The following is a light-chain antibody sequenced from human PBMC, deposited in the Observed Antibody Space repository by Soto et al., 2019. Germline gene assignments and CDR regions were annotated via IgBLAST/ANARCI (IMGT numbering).Light chain of an antibody. J-gene: IGKJ1*01. V-gene: IGKV3-20*01. CDR2: GAS. CDR1: QGISSY. CDR3: QQYGSSRT. Sequence: LTQSPSFLSASVGDRVTITCRASQGISSYLAWYQQKPGQAPRLLIYGASSRATGIPDRFSGSGSGTDFTLTISRLEPEDFAVYYCQQYGSSRTFGQGTKVEIK.